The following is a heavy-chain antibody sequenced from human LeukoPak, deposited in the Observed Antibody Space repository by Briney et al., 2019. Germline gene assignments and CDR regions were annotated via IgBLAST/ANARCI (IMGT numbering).Heavy chain of an antibody. J-gene: IGHJ4*02. CDR3: ARIVPYNYGYVDK. CDR1: GGSISSYY. CDR2: IYYSGST. Sequence: NSSETLSLTCTVSGGSISSYYWGWIRQPPGKGLEWIGYIYYSGSTNYNPSLKSRVTISLDTSKNQFSLKLSSVTAADTAVHYCARIVPYNYGYVDKWGQGTLVTVSS. D-gene: IGHD5-18*01. V-gene: IGHV4-59*01.